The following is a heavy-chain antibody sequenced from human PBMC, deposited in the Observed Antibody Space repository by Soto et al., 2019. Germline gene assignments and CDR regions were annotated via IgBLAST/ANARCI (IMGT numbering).Heavy chain of an antibody. J-gene: IGHJ4*02. D-gene: IGHD4-17*01. CDR3: ARDDRDDYGDYSPALGSYYFDY. Sequence: EVQLVESGGGLVKPGGSLRLSCAASGFTFSSYSMNWVRQAPGKGLEWVSSISSSSSYIYYADSVKGRFTISRDNAKNSLYLQMNSLRAEDTAVYYCARDDRDDYGDYSPALGSYYFDYWGQGTLVTVSS. CDR1: GFTFSSYS. V-gene: IGHV3-21*01. CDR2: ISSSSSYI.